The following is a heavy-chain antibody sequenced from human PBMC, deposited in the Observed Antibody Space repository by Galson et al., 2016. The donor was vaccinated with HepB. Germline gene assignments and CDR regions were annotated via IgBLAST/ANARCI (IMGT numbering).Heavy chain of an antibody. V-gene: IGHV4-34*01. CDR2: INHSGST. CDR1: GGSFTDYY. CDR3: ARGGGSHLSWFDP. J-gene: IGHJ5*02. Sequence: TLSLTCAVYGGSFTDYYWTWIRQPPGRGLEWIGEINHSGSTNYNPSLKSRVTISVDTSKNQFSLEVTSVTAADTAVYYCARGGGSHLSWFDPWGQGTLVTVSS. D-gene: IGHD1-26*01.